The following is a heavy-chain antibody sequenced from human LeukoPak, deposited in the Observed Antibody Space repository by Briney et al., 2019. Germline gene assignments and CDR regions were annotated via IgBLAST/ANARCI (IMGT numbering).Heavy chain of an antibody. Sequence: GGSLRLSCAASGFTFSSYSMNWVRQAPGKGLEWVSGISASGDVTFYANSVRGRFTISRDNSENTLYLQMTGLSADDTAVYYCAKDRRKSPVVTPGAFDIWGQGTMVTVSS. CDR2: ISASGDVT. J-gene: IGHJ3*02. V-gene: IGHV3-23*01. D-gene: IGHD2-21*02. CDR1: GFTFSSYS. CDR3: AKDRRKSPVVTPGAFDI.